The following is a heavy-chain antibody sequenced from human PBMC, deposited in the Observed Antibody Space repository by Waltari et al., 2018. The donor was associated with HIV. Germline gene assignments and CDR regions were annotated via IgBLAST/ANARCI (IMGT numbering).Heavy chain of an antibody. CDR2: IWYDGSKT. CDR3: ARDQEFMTTVTPLAY. Sequence: QVQLVESGGGVVQPGGSLRLSCAASGFTFNNYGIHWVRQAPGKGREWVAVIWYDGSKTYYEGSVKGRFTISRDTSKNTVYLQMSSLRAEDTALYYCARDQEFMTTVTPLAYWGQGTPATVSS. J-gene: IGHJ4*02. CDR1: GFTFNNYG. D-gene: IGHD4-4*01. V-gene: IGHV3-33*01.